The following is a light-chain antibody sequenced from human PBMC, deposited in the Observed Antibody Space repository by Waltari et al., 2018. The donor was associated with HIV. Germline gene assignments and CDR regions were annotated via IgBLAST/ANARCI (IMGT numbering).Light chain of an antibody. CDR3: CSYTGSYTWV. J-gene: IGLJ3*02. CDR1: SSDVGGYNF. CDR2: DVS. V-gene: IGLV2-11*01. Sequence: QSALTQPRSVSGSPGQSVTISCTGTSSDVGGYNFVSWYQQHPGKAPKLVIYDVSTWPSGVPYRFSGSKSGNTASLTISGLQAEDEADYYCCSYTGSYTWVFGGGTELTVL.